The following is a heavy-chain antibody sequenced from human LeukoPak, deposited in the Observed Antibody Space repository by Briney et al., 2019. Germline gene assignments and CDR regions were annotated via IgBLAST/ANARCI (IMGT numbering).Heavy chain of an antibody. Sequence: SETLSLTCTVSGGSISSYYWSWIRQPPGKGLEWIGYIYYSGSTNYNPSLKSRVTISVDTSKNQFSLKLSSVTAADTAVYYCARVMRGYIYYFDYWGQGTLVTVSS. CDR1: GGSISSYY. V-gene: IGHV4-59*01. J-gene: IGHJ4*02. CDR2: IYYSGST. CDR3: ARVMRGYIYYFDY. D-gene: IGHD3-3*01.